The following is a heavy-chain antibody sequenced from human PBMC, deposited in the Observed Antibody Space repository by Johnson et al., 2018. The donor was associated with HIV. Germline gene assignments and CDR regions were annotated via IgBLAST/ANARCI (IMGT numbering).Heavy chain of an antibody. CDR2: ISGSGGST. CDR1: GFTFSSYA. V-gene: IGHV3-23*04. D-gene: IGHD6-13*01. CDR3: ARGALQRGSWYGRDAFDI. J-gene: IGHJ3*02. Sequence: VQLVESGGGLVQPGGSLRLSCAASGFTFSSYAMSWVRQAPGKGLEWVSAISGSGGSTYYADSVKGRFTISRDNSKNTLYLQMNSLRAEDTAVYYCARGALQRGSWYGRDAFDIWGPGTMVTVSS.